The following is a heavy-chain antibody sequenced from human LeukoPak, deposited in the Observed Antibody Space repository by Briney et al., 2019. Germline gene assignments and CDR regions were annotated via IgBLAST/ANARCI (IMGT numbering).Heavy chain of an antibody. J-gene: IGHJ4*02. CDR2: ISYSGST. D-gene: IGHD3-22*01. CDR1: GGSISTSTYY. V-gene: IGHV4-39*07. CDR3: ARDGPFITMTPRGYFDY. Sequence: PSETLSLTCTVSGGSISTSTYYWGWIRQPPGKGLEWIGSISYSGSTYNNPSLKSRVTISVDTSKNQFSLKLSSVTAADTAVYYCARDGPFITMTPRGYFDYWGQGTLVTVSS.